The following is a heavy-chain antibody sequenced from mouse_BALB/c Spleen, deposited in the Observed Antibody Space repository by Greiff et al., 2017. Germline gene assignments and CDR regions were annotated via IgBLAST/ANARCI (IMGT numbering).Heavy chain of an antibody. Sequence: QVQLKESGPGLVAPSQSLSITCTVSGFSLTSYGVHWVRQPPGKGLEWLGVIWAGGSTNYNSALMSRLSISKDNSKSQVFLKMNSLRTDDTAMYYCARKDILSMDYWGQGTSVTVSS. D-gene: IGHD6-1*01. CDR2: IWAGGST. CDR1: GFSLTSYG. CDR3: ARKDILSMDY. V-gene: IGHV2-9*02. J-gene: IGHJ4*01.